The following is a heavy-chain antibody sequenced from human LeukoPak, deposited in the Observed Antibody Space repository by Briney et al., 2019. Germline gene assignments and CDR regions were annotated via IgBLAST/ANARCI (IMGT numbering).Heavy chain of an antibody. Sequence: PGGSLRLSCAVSGFAFSSYAMSWVRQAPGKGLEWVSGISGSGSTTYYADSVKGRFTISRDNSKNTLYLQMNSLRAEDTAVYYCAKGNYYDSNSYLYYFDYWGQGTLVTVSS. D-gene: IGHD3-22*01. CDR3: AKGNYYDSNSYLYYFDY. V-gene: IGHV3-23*01. CDR2: ISGSGSTT. J-gene: IGHJ4*02. CDR1: GFAFSSYA.